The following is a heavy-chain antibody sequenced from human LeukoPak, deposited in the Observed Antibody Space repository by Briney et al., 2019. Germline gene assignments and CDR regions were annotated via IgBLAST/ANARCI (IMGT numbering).Heavy chain of an antibody. D-gene: IGHD1-26*01. J-gene: IGHJ4*02. CDR3: AITGTVGASEFDY. Sequence: AGGSLRLSCAASGFTFSSYGMQWVRQAPGKGPEWVAVISYDGSNKYYADSVKGRFTISRDNAKNTLYLQMNSLRAEDTAVHYCAITGTVGASEFDYWGQGTLVTVSS. V-gene: IGHV3-30*03. CDR2: ISYDGSNK. CDR1: GFTFSSYG.